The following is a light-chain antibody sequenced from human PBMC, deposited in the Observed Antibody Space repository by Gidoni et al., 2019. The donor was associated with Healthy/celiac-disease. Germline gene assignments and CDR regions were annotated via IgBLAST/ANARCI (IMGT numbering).Light chain of an antibody. J-gene: IGKJ5*01. CDR2: DAS. Sequence: DIKMTPSPSSLSASVGDRVTITCRASQSISSYLSWYQQKPGKAPKLLIYDASSMQSGVPSRFSGSGSGTDFTLTISSLQPEDFAAYYCQQSYSTPITFGQGTRLEIK. CDR3: QQSYSTPIT. V-gene: IGKV1-39*01. CDR1: QSISSY.